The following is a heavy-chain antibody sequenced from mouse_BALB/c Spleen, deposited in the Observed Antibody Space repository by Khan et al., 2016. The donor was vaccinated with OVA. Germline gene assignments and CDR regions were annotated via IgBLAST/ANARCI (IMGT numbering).Heavy chain of an antibody. V-gene: IGHV5-9-1*01. CDR1: GLTFSSSA. Sequence: EVELVESGGGLVKPGGSLKLSCAASGLTFSSSAMSWVRQTPEKRLEWVATISTGGRKIYYADSVKGRFTISRDNAKNTLSLQMSGLRSEDTAMYYCAGSITPVVAFYYWGQGTTLTVSS. CDR3: AGSITPVVAFYY. CDR2: ISTGGRKI. J-gene: IGHJ2*01. D-gene: IGHD1-1*01.